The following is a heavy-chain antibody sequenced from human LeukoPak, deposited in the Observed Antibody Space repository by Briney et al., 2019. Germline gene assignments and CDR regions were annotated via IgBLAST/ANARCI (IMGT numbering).Heavy chain of an antibody. CDR2: INWNGGST. V-gene: IGHV3-20*04. D-gene: IGHD2-2*01. CDR1: GFTFDDYG. Sequence: PGGSLRLSCAASGFTFDDYGMSWVRQAPGKGLEWVSGINWNGGSTGYADSVKGRFTISRGNAKNSLYLQMNSLRAEDTALYYCARGYCSSTSCPPRAFDIWGQGTMVTVSS. CDR3: ARGYCSSTSCPPRAFDI. J-gene: IGHJ3*02.